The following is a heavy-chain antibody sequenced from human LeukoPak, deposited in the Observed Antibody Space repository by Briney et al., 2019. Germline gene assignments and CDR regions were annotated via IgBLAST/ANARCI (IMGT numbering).Heavy chain of an antibody. D-gene: IGHD3-16*02. CDR3: VSGNDPDSTWENYRLDAFDI. CDR1: GFMFRDYS. CDR2: ISGSGYSK. Sequence: PGGSLRLSCVASGFMFRDYSIGWFRQGPGKGLEWISHISGSGYSKYDADSVKGRFTISRDNTKSSLYLQMNSLRAEDTAVYYCVSGNDPDSTWENYRLDAFDIWGQGTTVIVSS. J-gene: IGHJ3*02. V-gene: IGHV3-11*04.